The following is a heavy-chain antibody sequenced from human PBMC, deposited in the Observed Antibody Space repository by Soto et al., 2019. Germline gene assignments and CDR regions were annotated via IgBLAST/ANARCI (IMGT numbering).Heavy chain of an antibody. CDR2: TYYRSKWYN. D-gene: IGHD3-10*01. J-gene: IGHJ4*02. Sequence: PSQTLSLTCAISGDRVSSNSAAWNWIRQSPSRGLEWLGRTYYRSKWYNDYAISVKRRITIKPDTSKNQFSLQLNSVTPEDTAVYYCAISVDYGSGSYGFDYWGQGTLVTVSS. CDR3: AISVDYGSGSYGFDY. V-gene: IGHV6-1*01. CDR1: GDRVSSNSAA.